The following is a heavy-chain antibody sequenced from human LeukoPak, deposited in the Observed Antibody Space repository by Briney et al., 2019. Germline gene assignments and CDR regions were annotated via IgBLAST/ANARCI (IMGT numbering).Heavy chain of an antibody. V-gene: IGHV1-2*02. D-gene: IGHD3-9*01. J-gene: IGHJ3*02. CDR1: GYTFSSYG. CDR2: INPNSGGT. CDR3: ARDREGYYDILTGYYGVGAFDI. Sequence: ASVKVSCKASGYTFSSYGISWVRQAPGQGLEWMGWINPNSGGTNYAQKFQGRVTMTRDTSISTAYMELSRLRSDDTAVYYCARDREGYYDILTGYYGVGAFDIWGQGTMVTVSS.